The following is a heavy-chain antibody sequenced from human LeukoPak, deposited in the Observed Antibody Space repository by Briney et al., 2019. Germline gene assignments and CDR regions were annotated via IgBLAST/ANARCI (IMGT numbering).Heavy chain of an antibody. V-gene: IGHV4-34*01. D-gene: IGHD2-2*01. J-gene: IGHJ4*02. CDR1: GGSFSGYY. Sequence: PSETLSLTCAVYGGSFSGYYWSWIRQPPGKGLEWIGEINHSGSTNYNPSLKSRVTISVDTSKNQFSLKLSSVTAADTAVYYCARVSVVPAAFDYWGQGTLVTVSP. CDR2: INHSGST. CDR3: ARVSVVPAAFDY.